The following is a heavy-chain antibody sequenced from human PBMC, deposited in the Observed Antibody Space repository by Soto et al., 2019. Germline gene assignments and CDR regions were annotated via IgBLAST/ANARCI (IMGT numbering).Heavy chain of an antibody. Sequence: QAQLVQSGAEVKKPGASVKVSCKASGYTFTSYDINWVRQATGQGLEWMGWMNPNSGNTGYAQKFQGRVTMTRNTSISTAYMELSSLRSEDTAIYYCARRGYSSSWYYYLYYGMDVWGQGTTVTVSS. CDR3: ARRGYSSSWYYYLYYGMDV. V-gene: IGHV1-8*01. CDR2: MNPNSGNT. CDR1: GYTFTSYD. J-gene: IGHJ6*02. D-gene: IGHD6-13*01.